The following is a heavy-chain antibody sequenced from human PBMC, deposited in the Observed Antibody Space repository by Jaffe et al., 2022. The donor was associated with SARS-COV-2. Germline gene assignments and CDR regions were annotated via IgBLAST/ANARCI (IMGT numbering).Heavy chain of an antibody. CDR1: GFTFSSYA. Sequence: EVQLVESGGGLVQPGGSLRLSCAASGFTFSSYAMHWVRQAPGKGLEYVSTISSNGGSTYYANSVKGRFTVSRDNSKNTLYLQVGSLRAEDMAVYYCARNLRGTYNYGMDVWGQGATVTVSS. CDR3: ARNLRGTYNYGMDV. D-gene: IGHD1-26*01. V-gene: IGHV3-64*01. CDR2: ISSNGGST. J-gene: IGHJ6*02.